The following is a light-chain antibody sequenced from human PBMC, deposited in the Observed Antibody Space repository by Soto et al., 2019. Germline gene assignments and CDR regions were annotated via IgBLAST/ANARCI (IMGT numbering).Light chain of an antibody. CDR3: QQSYSTHQT. CDR2: AAS. J-gene: IGKJ1*01. Sequence: DIQMTQSPSSLSESVGARVTITCRASQSISSYLNWYPQKPGKSPKLLIYAASSLQSGVPSRFSGSGSGSDFTLTISRLQPEDGATYYFQQSYSTHQTFGQGTKVEIK. V-gene: IGKV1-39*01. CDR1: QSISSY.